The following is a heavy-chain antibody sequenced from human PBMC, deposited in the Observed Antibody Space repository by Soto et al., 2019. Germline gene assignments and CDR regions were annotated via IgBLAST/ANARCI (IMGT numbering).Heavy chain of an antibody. Sequence: PGESLKISCKGSGYSFTSYWISWVRQMPGKGLEWMGRIDPSDSYTNYSPSFQGHVTISADKSISTAYLQWSSLKASDTAMYYCARHPSLRYRSSPTVPDYGMDVWGQGTTVTVSS. CDR1: GYSFTSYW. CDR3: ARHPSLRYRSSPTVPDYGMDV. D-gene: IGHD6-6*01. CDR2: IDPSDSYT. V-gene: IGHV5-10-1*01. J-gene: IGHJ6*02.